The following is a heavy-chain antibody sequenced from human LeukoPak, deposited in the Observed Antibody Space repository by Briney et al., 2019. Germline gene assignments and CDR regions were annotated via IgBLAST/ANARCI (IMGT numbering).Heavy chain of an antibody. Sequence: SETLSLTCTVSGGSISSYYWSWIRQPPGKGLEWIGYIYYSGSTNYNPSLKSRVTISVDTSKNQFSLKLSSVTAADTAVYYCARSYYDFWSGSGSDAFDIWGQGTMVTVSS. J-gene: IGHJ3*02. CDR3: ARSYYDFWSGSGSDAFDI. V-gene: IGHV4-59*01. D-gene: IGHD3-3*01. CDR2: IYYSGST. CDR1: GGSISSYY.